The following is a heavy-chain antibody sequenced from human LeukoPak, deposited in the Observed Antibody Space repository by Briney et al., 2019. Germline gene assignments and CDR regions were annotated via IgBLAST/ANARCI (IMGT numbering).Heavy chain of an antibody. Sequence: SETLSLTCTVSGGSIRSYYWSWIRQSPGKGLEWIGYIYYSGSTNYNPSLKSRVTISIDTSQNQFSLKLSSMTAADTAVYYCARAGGYLGYMDVWGKGTTVTISS. CDR3: ARAGGYLGYMDV. D-gene: IGHD5-18*01. J-gene: IGHJ6*03. CDR2: IYYSGST. CDR1: GGSIRSYY. V-gene: IGHV4-59*01.